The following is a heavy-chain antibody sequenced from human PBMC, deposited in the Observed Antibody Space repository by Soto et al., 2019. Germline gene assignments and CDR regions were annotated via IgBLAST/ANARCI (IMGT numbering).Heavy chain of an antibody. J-gene: IGHJ4*02. CDR1: GFTFSSYA. V-gene: IGHV3-23*01. D-gene: IGHD3-9*01. CDR2: ISGSGGST. CDR3: AKVSRAFTDWLLSEVDY. Sequence: EVQLLESGGGLVQPGGSLRLSCAASGFTFSSYAMSWVRQAPGKGLEWVSAISGSGGSTYYTDSVKGRFTISRDNSKNTLYLQMNSLRAEDTAVYYCAKVSRAFTDWLLSEVDYWGQGTLVTVSS.